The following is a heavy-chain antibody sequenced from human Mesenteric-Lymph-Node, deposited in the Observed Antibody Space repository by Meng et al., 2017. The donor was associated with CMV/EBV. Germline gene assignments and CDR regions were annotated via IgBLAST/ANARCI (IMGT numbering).Heavy chain of an antibody. D-gene: IGHD6-19*01. V-gene: IGHV4-61*01. CDR2: IYYSRST. J-gene: IGHJ4*02. Sequence: VCGGSVSSGSYYWSWIRQPPGKGLEWIGYIYYSRSTNYNPSLKSRVTISVDTSKNQFSLKLSSVTAADTAVYYCASERRGSGWYSPDYWGQGTLVTVS. CDR3: ASERRGSGWYSPDY. CDR1: GGSVSSGSYY.